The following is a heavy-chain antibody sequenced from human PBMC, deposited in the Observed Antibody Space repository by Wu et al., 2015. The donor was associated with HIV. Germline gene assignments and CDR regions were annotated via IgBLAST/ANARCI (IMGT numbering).Heavy chain of an antibody. CDR1: GYTFTHYD. V-gene: IGHV1-8*01. CDR2: MNPNSGNT. D-gene: IGHD3-16*01. Sequence: QVRLIQSGAEVKKPGASVKVSCKASGYTFTHYDINWVRQASGQGLEWMGWMNPNSGNTGYRQRFQGRVTMTRDNSITTAYMELRGLRSEDTAIYYCAVLYDVQGDKAILDHWGRGNSGHRLL. J-gene: IGHJ4*02. CDR3: AVLYDVQGDKAILDH.